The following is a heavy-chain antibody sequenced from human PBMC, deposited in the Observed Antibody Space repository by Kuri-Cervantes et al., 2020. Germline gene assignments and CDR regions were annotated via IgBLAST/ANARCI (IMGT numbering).Heavy chain of an antibody. V-gene: IGHV3-52*01. CDR3: AKDIVQGGYTGAVFDI. Sequence: GESLKISCAAPGFTFSSSWMHWVCQAPEKGLEWVADRKCDGSEKYYVDSVKGRLTISRDNAKNSLYLEMNSLRAEDTALYYCAKDIVQGGYTGAVFDIWGQGTMVTVSS. CDR1: GFTFSSSW. J-gene: IGHJ3*02. D-gene: IGHD2-15*01. CDR2: RKCDGSEK.